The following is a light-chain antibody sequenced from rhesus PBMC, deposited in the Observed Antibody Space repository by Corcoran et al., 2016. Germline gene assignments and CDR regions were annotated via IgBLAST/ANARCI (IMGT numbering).Light chain of an antibody. CDR1: QSLLHSNGNTY. Sequence: DIVMTQTPLSLSVTPGEPASISCRSSQSLLHSNGNTYLYWYLQKPGQSTQLLIYLVSHRASGVPDRFSGRGSGTDFTLKISRVEAEDVGVYYCMQVIQLPYSFGQGTKVEIK. CDR3: MQVIQLPYS. V-gene: IGKV2-91*01. J-gene: IGKJ2*01. CDR2: LVS.